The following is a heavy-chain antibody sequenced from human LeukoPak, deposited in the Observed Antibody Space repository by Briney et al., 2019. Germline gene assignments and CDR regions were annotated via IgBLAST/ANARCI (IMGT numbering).Heavy chain of an antibody. J-gene: IGHJ6*02. V-gene: IGHV3-15*07. CDR2: SKSKTDGGTT. CDR1: GLTFSNVW. Sequence: GGSLRLSCAASGLTFSNVWINWVRQAPGKGLEWVGRSKSKTDGGTTDYAAPVKGRFTIPRDDSTNTLYLQMNSLRTEDTAVYYCSTGSGVSCYRCRYYYYGMDVWGQGTTVTVSS. CDR3: STGSGVSCYRCRYYYYGMDV. D-gene: IGHD2-15*01.